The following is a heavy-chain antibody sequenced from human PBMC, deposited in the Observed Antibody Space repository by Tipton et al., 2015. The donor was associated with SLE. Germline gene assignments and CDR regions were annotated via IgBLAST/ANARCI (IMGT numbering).Heavy chain of an antibody. J-gene: IGHJ4*02. CDR3: ARHVMCYGSGSYIDY. V-gene: IGHV4-59*08. CDR2: IYYSGST. D-gene: IGHD3-10*01. CDR1: GGSISSYY. Sequence: TLSLTCTVSGGSISSYYWSWIRQPPGKGLEWIGYIYYSGSTNYNPSLKSRVTRSVDTSKNQFSLKLSSVTAADTAVYYCARHVMCYGSGSYIDYWGQGTLVTVSS.